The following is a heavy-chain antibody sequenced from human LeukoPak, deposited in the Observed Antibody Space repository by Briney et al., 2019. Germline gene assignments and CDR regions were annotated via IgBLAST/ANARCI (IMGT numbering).Heavy chain of an antibody. Sequence: GGSLRLSCAASGFTFSSYWMSWVRQAPGKGLEWVSAISGSGHSTDYADSVKGRFTISRDNSKNTLYLQMNSLRAEDTAVYYCARDPFFEWGRPYWYFDLWGRGTLVTVSS. J-gene: IGHJ2*01. CDR1: GFTFSSYW. V-gene: IGHV3-23*01. D-gene: IGHD3-16*01. CDR2: ISGSGHST. CDR3: ARDPFFEWGRPYWYFDL.